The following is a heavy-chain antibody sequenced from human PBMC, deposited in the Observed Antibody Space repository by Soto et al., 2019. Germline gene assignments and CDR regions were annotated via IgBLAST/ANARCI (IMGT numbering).Heavy chain of an antibody. Sequence: QVQLVQSGAEVQKPGSSVKVSCKASGDTFDIYGFNWVRQAPGQGLEWMGTIIPIFGTADYAQKFEGRVSITADKSTSTAYMELASLTSEDSAIYYCARGGIHFYDDSGHASDYWGQGTLITVSS. V-gene: IGHV1-69*06. J-gene: IGHJ4*01. CDR1: GDTFDIYG. CDR3: ARGGIHFYDDSGHASDY. D-gene: IGHD3-22*01. CDR2: IIPIFGTA.